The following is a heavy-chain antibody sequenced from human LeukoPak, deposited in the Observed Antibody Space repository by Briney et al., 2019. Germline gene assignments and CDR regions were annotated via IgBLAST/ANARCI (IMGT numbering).Heavy chain of an antibody. CDR2: ISSSSSYI. V-gene: IGHV3-21*01. Sequence: GGSLRLSCAASGFTFSSYSMNWVRQAPGKGLEWVSSISSSSSYIYYADSVKGRFTISRDNAKNSLYLQMNSLRAEDTAVYYCARRDGSSGYRATPLIDYWGQGTLVTVSS. D-gene: IGHD3-22*01. CDR1: GFTFSSYS. CDR3: ARRDGSSGYRATPLIDY. J-gene: IGHJ4*02.